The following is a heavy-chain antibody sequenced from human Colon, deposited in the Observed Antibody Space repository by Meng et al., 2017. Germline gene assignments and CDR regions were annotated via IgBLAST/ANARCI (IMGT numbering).Heavy chain of an antibody. V-gene: IGHV4-34*02. J-gene: IGHJ4*02. CDR1: AAPFSGYY. CDR3: SSLLTLDY. CDR2: INHSGDT. Sequence: QVPLQQWGPGLLKPSETLTLTCAINAAPFSGYYWSWIRQAPGKGLEWIGEINHSGDTHYNPSLKSRVSMSFDTSKKQFSLHLSSVTAADTAVYYCSSLLTLDYWGPGTLVTVSS. D-gene: IGHD2-15*01.